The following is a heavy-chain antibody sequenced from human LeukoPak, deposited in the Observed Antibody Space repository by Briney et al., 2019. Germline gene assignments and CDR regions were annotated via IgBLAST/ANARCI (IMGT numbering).Heavy chain of an antibody. CDR2: ITSSSDYI. Sequence: GGSLRLSCAASGFTISIYSMNWVRQAPGKGLEWVSSITSSSDYIKYADSVKGRFTISRDNAKNSLYLQMNNLRAEDTAVYYCARVIGYDSSGYYPWGQGTLVTVSS. J-gene: IGHJ5*02. D-gene: IGHD3-22*01. CDR1: GFTISIYS. CDR3: ARVIGYDSSGYYP. V-gene: IGHV3-21*01.